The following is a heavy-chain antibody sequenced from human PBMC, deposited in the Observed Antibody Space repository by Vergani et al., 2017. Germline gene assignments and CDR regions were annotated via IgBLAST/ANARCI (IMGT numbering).Heavy chain of an antibody. Sequence: QVQLQESGPGLVKPSETLSLTCTVSGGSISSYYWSWIRQPPGKGLEWIGYIYYSGSTNYNPSLKSRVTISVDTSKNQFSLKLSSVTAADTAVYYCARSITMVRGVPNFDLWGRAPWSLSPQ. CDR3: ARSITMVRGVPNFDL. CDR2: IYYSGST. D-gene: IGHD3-10*01. CDR1: GGSISSYY. J-gene: IGHJ2*01. V-gene: IGHV4-59*01.